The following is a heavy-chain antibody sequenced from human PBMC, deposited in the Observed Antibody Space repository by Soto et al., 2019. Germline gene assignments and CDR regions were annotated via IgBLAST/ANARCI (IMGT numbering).Heavy chain of an antibody. D-gene: IGHD6-19*01. CDR2: IYSGGST. V-gene: IGHV3-53*01. CDR1: GFTVSSNY. J-gene: IGHJ3*02. CDR3: ARDRDSSGWYSFDI. Sequence: GGSLRLSCAASGFTVSSNYMSWVRQAPGKGLEWVSVIYSGGSTYYADSVKGRFTISRDNSKNTLYLQMNSLRAEDTAVYYCARDRDSSGWYSFDIWGQGTMVTVSS.